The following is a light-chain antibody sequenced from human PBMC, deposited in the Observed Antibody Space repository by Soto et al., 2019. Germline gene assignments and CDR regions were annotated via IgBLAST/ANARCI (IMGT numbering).Light chain of an antibody. CDR3: RSYSSSTLVE. Sequence: QSALTQPASVSGSPGQSITISSTGTSSDVGGYNYVSWYQQHPGKAPKLMIYDVSNRPSGVSNRFSGSKSGNTASLTISGLQAEDEADYYSRSYSSSTLVEFGGGTKVTVL. CDR1: SSDVGGYNY. V-gene: IGLV2-14*01. CDR2: DVS. J-gene: IGLJ2*01.